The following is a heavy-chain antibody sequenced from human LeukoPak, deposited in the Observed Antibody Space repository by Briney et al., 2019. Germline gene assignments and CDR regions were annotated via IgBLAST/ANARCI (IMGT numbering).Heavy chain of an antibody. J-gene: IGHJ4*02. CDR2: ISSSSSYI. CDR1: GFTFSSYS. CDR3: ARDPYAVVTITTFGY. Sequence: GGSLRLSCAASGFTFSSYSVNWVRQAPGKGLEWVSSISSSSSYIYYADSVKGRFTISRDNAKNSLYLQMNSLRAEDTAVYYCARDPYAVVTITTFGYWGQGTLVTISS. V-gene: IGHV3-21*01. D-gene: IGHD5-24*01.